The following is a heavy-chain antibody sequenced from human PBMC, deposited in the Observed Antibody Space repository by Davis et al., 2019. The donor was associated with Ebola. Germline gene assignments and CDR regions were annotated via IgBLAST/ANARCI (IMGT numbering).Heavy chain of an antibody. CDR3: ARERLSGFWSGYPGY. V-gene: IGHV3-48*03. J-gene: IGHJ4*02. CDR2: ISGYATST. CDR1: GFTFYRHE. D-gene: IGHD3-3*01. Sequence: GESLKISCAASGFTFYRHEMNWVRQAPGKGMAWGSYISGYATSTFYADSVKGRFTISRDNARDSLYLQMDSLRAEDTAVYYCARERLSGFWSGYPGYWGQGTLVTVSS.